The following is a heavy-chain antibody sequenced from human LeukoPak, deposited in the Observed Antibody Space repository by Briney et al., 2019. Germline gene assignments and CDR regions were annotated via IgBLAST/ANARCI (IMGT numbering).Heavy chain of an antibody. CDR2: TYPNDSDT. Sequence: GESLKISCKGPGYSFTNYWIGWVRQMPGKGLEWMGITYPNDSDTRYSPSFQGLVTISVDKSISTAYLQWSSLKASDTAMYYCARHRGYNYGYSDYWGQGTLVTVSS. J-gene: IGHJ4*02. D-gene: IGHD5-18*01. CDR3: ARHRGYNYGYSDY. CDR1: GYSFTNYW. V-gene: IGHV5-51*01.